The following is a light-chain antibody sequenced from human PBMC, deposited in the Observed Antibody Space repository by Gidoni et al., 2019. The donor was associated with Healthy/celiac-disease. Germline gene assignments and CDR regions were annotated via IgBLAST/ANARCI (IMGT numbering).Light chain of an antibody. CDR1: QSVNSN. Sequence: EIVMTQSPATLSVSPGERATLSCRASQSVNSNLAWYQQKPGQAPRRLIYGASTRATVIPARFSGSGSGTEFTLTISSLQSEDFAVYYCQQYNNWPPLTFGGGTKVEIK. V-gene: IGKV3-15*01. CDR2: GAS. J-gene: IGKJ4*01. CDR3: QQYNNWPPLT.